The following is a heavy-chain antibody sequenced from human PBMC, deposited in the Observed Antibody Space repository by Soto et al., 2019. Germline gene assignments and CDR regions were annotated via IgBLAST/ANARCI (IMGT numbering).Heavy chain of an antibody. V-gene: IGHV3-21*01. D-gene: IGHD6-19*01. J-gene: IGHJ5*02. CDR3: ARDMLPGIAVAGGWFDP. CDR2: ISSSSSYI. Sequence: EVQLVESGGGPVKPGGSLRLSCAASGFTFSSYSMNWVRQAPGKGLEWVSSISSSSSYIYYADSVKGRFTISRDNAKNSLYLQMNSLRAEDTAVYYCARDMLPGIAVAGGWFDPWGQGTLVTVSS. CDR1: GFTFSSYS.